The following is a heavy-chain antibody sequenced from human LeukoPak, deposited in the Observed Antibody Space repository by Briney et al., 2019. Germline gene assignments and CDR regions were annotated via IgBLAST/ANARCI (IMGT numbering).Heavy chain of an antibody. Sequence: GGSLRLSCAASGFTVSSNYMSWVRQAPGKGLEWVSVIYSGGSTYYADSVKGRFTISRDNSKNTVYLQMNSLRAEDTAVYYCARDRPDPETDYYYYGMDVWGQGTTVTVSS. CDR2: IYSGGST. J-gene: IGHJ6*02. CDR1: GFTVSSNY. CDR3: ARDRPDPETDYYYYGMDV. V-gene: IGHV3-53*01.